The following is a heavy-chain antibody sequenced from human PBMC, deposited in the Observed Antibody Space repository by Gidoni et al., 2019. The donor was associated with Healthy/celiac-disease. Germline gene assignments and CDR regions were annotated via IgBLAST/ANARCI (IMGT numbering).Heavy chain of an antibody. CDR1: GYTFTYRY. J-gene: IGHJ6*02. D-gene: IGHD2-15*01. V-gene: IGHV1-45*02. CDR3: ARSDIGDYGMDV. Sequence: QMQLVQSGAEVKKTGSSVTVSCKASGYTFTYRYLHWVRQAPGQALEWMGWITPLNGNTNYAQKFQDRVTITRDRSMSTAYMELSSLRSEDTAMYYCARSDIGDYGMDVWGQGTTVTVSS. CDR2: ITPLNGNT.